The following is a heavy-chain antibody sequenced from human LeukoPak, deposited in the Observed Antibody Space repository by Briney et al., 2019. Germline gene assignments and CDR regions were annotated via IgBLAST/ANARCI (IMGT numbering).Heavy chain of an antibody. CDR1: GASFNAYY. Sequence: SETLSLTCAVYGASFNAYYWTWIRQSPDKGLEWIGEVKHDGDTNVNPSLRSRVVMSVDASKNQFSLKMTSVTAADTAIYFCARGPVALPNDRLSLFFDFWGQGTLVTVSS. J-gene: IGHJ5*01. V-gene: IGHV4-34*01. CDR3: ARGPVALPNDRLSLFFDF. D-gene: IGHD2-8*01. CDR2: VKHDGDT.